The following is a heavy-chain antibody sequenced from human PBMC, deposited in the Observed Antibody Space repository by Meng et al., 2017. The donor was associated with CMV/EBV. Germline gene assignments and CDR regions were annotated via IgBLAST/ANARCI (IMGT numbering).Heavy chain of an antibody. J-gene: IGHJ4*02. CDR1: GFTFSSYA. D-gene: IGHD3-3*01. CDR3: AKRERFLEWLLYDY. CDR2: ISGSGGST. Sequence: GESLKISCAASGFTFSSYAMSWVRQAPGKGLEWVSAISGSGGSTYYADSVKGRFTLSRDNSKNTLYLQMNSLRAEDTAVYYCAKRERFLEWLLYDYWGQGTLVTVSS. V-gene: IGHV3-23*01.